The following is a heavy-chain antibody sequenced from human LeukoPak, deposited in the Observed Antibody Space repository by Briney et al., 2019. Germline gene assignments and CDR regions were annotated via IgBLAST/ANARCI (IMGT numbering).Heavy chain of an antibody. CDR2: INPNSGGT. V-gene: IGHV1-2*02. CDR3: ARDGDRYSSGWLHDY. D-gene: IGHD6-19*01. J-gene: IGHJ4*02. CDR1: GYTFTGYY. Sequence: ASVKVSCKASGYTFTGYYMHWVRQAPGQGLEWMGWINPNSGGTNYAQKFQGRVTITRDTSISTAYMELSRLSSDDTAVYYCARDGDRYSSGWLHDYWGQGTLVTVSS.